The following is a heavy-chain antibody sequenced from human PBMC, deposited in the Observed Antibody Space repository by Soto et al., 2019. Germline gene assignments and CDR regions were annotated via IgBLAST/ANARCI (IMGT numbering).Heavy chain of an antibody. J-gene: IGHJ3*01. V-gene: IGHV3-64*07. CDR2: ISDYGGST. Sequence: EVQLVQSGGDLVQPGGSLRLSCAASGFTFSDYALNWVRQAPGKGLEYGSAISDYGGSTFYAASVMGRVIISRDRSKNTLYLQMGSLRGEAMAENYSSRVGDNGAFDVWGQGAMVIVSS. CDR1: GFTFSDYA. CDR3: SRVGDNGAFDV. D-gene: IGHD2-21*02.